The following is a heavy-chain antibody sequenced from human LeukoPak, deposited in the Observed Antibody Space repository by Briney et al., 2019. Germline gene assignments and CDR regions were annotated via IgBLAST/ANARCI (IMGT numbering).Heavy chain of an antibody. J-gene: IGHJ4*02. V-gene: IGHV3-30*18. CDR1: GFTFSSYW. CDR2: ISYDGSNK. D-gene: IGHD5-18*01. CDR3: ANSEDERGYSYGPSVY. Sequence: GGSLRLSCAASGFTFSSYWMHWVRQAPGEGLVWVAVISYDGSNKYYADSVKGRFTISRDNSKNTLYLQMNSLRVEDTAVYYCANSEDERGYSYGPSVYWGQGTLVTV.